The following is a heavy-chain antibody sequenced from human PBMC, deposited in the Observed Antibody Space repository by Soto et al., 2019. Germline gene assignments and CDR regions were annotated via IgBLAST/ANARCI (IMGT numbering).Heavy chain of an antibody. CDR2: INQSGTT. J-gene: IGHJ1*01. V-gene: IGHV4-34*01. CDR1: GGSFSGYH. Sequence: SETLSLTCTIYGGSFSGYHWSWIRQPPGKGLEWIGEINQSGTTNYNSSLKSRVTMSLDTSKSQFSLNLSSVTAADTAVYYCARGRRVVTPGSYFQQWGQGTLVTVSS. CDR3: ARGRRVVTPGSYFQQ. D-gene: IGHD2-15*01.